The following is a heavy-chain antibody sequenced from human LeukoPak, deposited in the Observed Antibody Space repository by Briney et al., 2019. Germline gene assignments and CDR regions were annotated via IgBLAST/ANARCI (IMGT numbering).Heavy chain of an antibody. D-gene: IGHD5-24*01. Sequence: GGSLRLACATSGFNLNAYTMHWVRQAPGKGLEWVSFIRGAATTNYADSVKGRFTVSSNNSKNSLYLQINSLRPEDSGLYYCAKERDGHKDGLAHWGRGTLVTVSS. V-gene: IGHV3-43*01. CDR1: GFNLNAYT. CDR3: AKERDGHKDGLAH. CDR2: IRGAATT. J-gene: IGHJ4*02.